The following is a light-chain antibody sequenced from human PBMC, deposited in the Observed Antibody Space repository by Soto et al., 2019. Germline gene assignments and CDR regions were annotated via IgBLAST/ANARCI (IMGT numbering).Light chain of an antibody. Sequence: QSALTQPASVSGSPGQSITISCTGTSSDIGAYNYVSWYRQHPGEAPKVIIYEVTHRPSGISSRFSGSKSGNTASLTISGLQAGDEADYHCSSYASDITHVFGGGTKVTVL. V-gene: IGLV2-14*01. J-gene: IGLJ3*02. CDR3: SSYASDITHV. CDR1: SSDIGAYNY. CDR2: EVT.